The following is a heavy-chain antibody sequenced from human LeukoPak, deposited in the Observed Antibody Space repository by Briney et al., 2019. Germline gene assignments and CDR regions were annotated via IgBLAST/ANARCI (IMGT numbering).Heavy chain of an antibody. Sequence: GGSLRLSCAASGFTFSNYSMSWVRQAPGKGLEWVSTISGTGGTTYFADSVKGRFTISRDNSKNTLFLQFNSLRADDTAVYYCAKGRGTTVTAAANYWGQGALVTVSS. CDR2: ISGTGGTT. CDR1: GFTFSNYS. J-gene: IGHJ4*02. D-gene: IGHD4-17*01. V-gene: IGHV3-23*01. CDR3: AKGRGTTVTAAANY.